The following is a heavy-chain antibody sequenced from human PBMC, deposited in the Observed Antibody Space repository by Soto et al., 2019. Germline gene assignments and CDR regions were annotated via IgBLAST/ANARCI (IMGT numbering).Heavy chain of an antibody. CDR3: ARLARYYDYVWGSYRQDAFDT. Sequence: GESLKISCRTSGYSFSTYWIGWVRQMPGKGLEWMGIIYPGDSDSKYSPSFRGQVTISADTSIRTAYLQWSSLKASDTAMYYCARLARYYDYVWGSYRQDAFDTWGQGTMVTVSS. CDR1: GYSFSTYW. J-gene: IGHJ3*02. D-gene: IGHD3-16*02. CDR2: IYPGDSDS. V-gene: IGHV5-51*01.